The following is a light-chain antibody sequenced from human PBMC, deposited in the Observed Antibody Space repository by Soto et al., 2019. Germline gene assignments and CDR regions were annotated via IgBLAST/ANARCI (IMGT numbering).Light chain of an antibody. V-gene: IGKV1-39*01. Sequence: DIPMTQSPSSLSASVGDRLTITCRASQSITTYLNWFQQKPGRAPKLLIYAASSLQSGVPSRFSGSGSGTDFTLTITTLQPEDFGTYYCQQSYSTPLTFGGGTMVEIK. CDR2: AAS. J-gene: IGKJ4*01. CDR1: QSITTY. CDR3: QQSYSTPLT.